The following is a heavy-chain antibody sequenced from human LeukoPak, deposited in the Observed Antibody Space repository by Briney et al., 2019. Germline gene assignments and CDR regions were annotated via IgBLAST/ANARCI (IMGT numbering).Heavy chain of an antibody. CDR2: IKSKTDGGTT. Sequence: GGSLRLSCEVSGFIFSNAWMSWVRQAPGNGLEWVGRIKSKTDGGTTDYAGPVKGRFTISRDDSKKTLFLQMNSLKTEDTAVYYWTTVGDYVWYYWGQGTLVTVSS. CDR3: TTVGDYVWYY. J-gene: IGHJ4*02. V-gene: IGHV3-15*01. CDR1: GFIFSNAW. D-gene: IGHD3-16*01.